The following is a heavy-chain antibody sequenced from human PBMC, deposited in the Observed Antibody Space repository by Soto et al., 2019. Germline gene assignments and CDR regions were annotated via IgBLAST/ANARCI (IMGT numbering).Heavy chain of an antibody. V-gene: IGHV2-5*02. J-gene: IGHJ5*02. CDR3: AQRLPHYGLGRERGNGFDP. D-gene: IGHD3-10*01. CDR2: IYWDDDK. CDR1: GFSLSTTGVG. Sequence: HITLKESCPTLVTPTQTLTLTCTFSGFSLSTTGVGVGWIHQPPGKALEWLALIYWDDDKRYSPSLKSRLTITQDTSKNEVILTMTNMDPVDTARYYCAQRLPHYGLGRERGNGFDPWGQGTLVTVYS.